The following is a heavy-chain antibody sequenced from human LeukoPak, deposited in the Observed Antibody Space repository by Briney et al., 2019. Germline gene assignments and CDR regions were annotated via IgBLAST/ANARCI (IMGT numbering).Heavy chain of an antibody. CDR3: ARDLAVVGATSWFVT. D-gene: IGHD2-15*01. J-gene: IGHJ5*02. CDR1: GYTFTCYY. Sequence: ASVKVSFTAAGYTFTCYYMHWVRQAPGPGLEWMGRINLNSGGTTYAQKFQGRVTMTRDTSISTAYMELSRLRSDDTAVYYCARDLAVVGATSWFVTSGQGALVTVSS. CDR2: INLNSGGT. V-gene: IGHV1-2*02.